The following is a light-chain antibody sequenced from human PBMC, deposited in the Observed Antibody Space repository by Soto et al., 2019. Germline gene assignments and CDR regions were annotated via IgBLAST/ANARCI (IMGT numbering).Light chain of an antibody. Sequence: DIVRTQSPATLSVAPGERVTFSCRASQGVSRKLAWYQNKPGQAPRLLISGASTGATGIPARFSGSGSGTEFNLTISRLQPEDCAIYDCQQYHTWTITFGGGTKVDIK. CDR1: QGVSRK. J-gene: IGKJ4*01. CDR3: QQYHTWTIT. V-gene: IGKV3-15*01. CDR2: GAS.